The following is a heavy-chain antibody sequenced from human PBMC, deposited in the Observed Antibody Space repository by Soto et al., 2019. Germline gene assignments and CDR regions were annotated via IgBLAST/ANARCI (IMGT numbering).Heavy chain of an antibody. CDR3: AREMGSSAEFHYYYMDV. Sequence: EVQLVESGGGLVQPGGSLRLSCAASGFTFSSYSMNWVRQAPGKGLEWVSYISSSSTIYYADSVKGRFTISRDNAKNSLYLQMNSLRAEDTAVYYCAREMGSSAEFHYYYMDVWGIGTTVTVSS. D-gene: IGHD6-6*01. CDR1: GFTFSSYS. V-gene: IGHV3-48*01. CDR2: ISSSSTI. J-gene: IGHJ6*03.